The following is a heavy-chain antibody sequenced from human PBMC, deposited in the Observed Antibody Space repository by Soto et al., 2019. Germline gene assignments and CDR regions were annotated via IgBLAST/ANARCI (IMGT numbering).Heavy chain of an antibody. Sequence: QVQLVQSGAEVKKPGSSVKVSCKASGGTFSSYTISWVRQAPGQGLEWMGRIIPILCRANYAQKFQGRVTITADKSTSTAYMELSSMRSEDTAVYYCARGDVSQYYDRSGYLGYWGQGTLVTVSS. CDR3: ARGDVSQYYDRSGYLGY. V-gene: IGHV1-69*08. J-gene: IGHJ4*02. CDR1: GGTFSSYT. D-gene: IGHD3-22*01. CDR2: IIPILCRA.